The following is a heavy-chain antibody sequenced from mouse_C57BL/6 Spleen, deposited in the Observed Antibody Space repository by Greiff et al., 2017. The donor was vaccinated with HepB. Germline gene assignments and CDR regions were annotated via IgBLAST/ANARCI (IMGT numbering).Heavy chain of an antibody. Sequence: VQLQQSGAELMKPGASVKLSCKATGYTFTGYWLEWVKQRPGHGLEWIGEILPGSGSTNYNEKFKGKATFTADTSSNTAYMQLSSLTTEDSAIYYCARGIYYYGSSYVRFDYWGQGTTLTVSS. V-gene: IGHV1-9*01. CDR3: ARGIYYYGSSYVRFDY. CDR1: GYTFTGYW. D-gene: IGHD1-1*01. CDR2: ILPGSGST. J-gene: IGHJ2*01.